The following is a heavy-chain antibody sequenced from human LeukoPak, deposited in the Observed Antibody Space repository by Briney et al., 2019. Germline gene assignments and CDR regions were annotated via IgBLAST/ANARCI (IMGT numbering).Heavy chain of an antibody. CDR3: AVTAAGARWFDP. V-gene: IGHV3-66*02. Sequence: GGSLRLSCAASGFTVSSNYMSWVRQAPGKGLEWVSVIYSGGSTYYADSVKGRFTISRDNSKNTLYLQMNSLRAEDTAVYYCAVTAAGARWFDPWGQGTMVTVSS. J-gene: IGHJ5*02. CDR1: GFTVSSNY. D-gene: IGHD6-13*01. CDR2: IYSGGST.